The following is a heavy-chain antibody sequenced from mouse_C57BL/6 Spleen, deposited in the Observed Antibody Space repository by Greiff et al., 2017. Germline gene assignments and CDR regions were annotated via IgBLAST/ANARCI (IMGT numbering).Heavy chain of an antibody. V-gene: IGHV1-69*01. D-gene: IGHD2-4*01. CDR3: ARGDYDEDPSYAMDY. CDR2: IDPSDSYT. CDR1: GYTFTSYW. J-gene: IGHJ4*01. Sequence: VQLQQPGAELVMPGASVKLSCKASGYTFTSYWMHWVKQRPGQGLEWIGEIDPSDSYTNYNQKFKGKSTLTVDKSSSTAYMQLNSLTSEDSAVYYCARGDYDEDPSYAMDYWGQGTSVTVSS.